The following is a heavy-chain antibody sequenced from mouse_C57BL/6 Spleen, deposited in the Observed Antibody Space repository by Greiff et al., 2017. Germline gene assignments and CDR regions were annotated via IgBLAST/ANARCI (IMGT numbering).Heavy chain of an antibody. D-gene: IGHD1-1*01. Sequence: VQLQQSGPELVKPGDSVKISCKASGYSFTGYFMNWVMQSHGKSLEWIGRINPYNGDTFYNQKFKGKATLTVDKSSSTAHMELRSLTSEDSAVYYCARGGYYYGSSYDFDVWGTGTTVTVSS. CDR3: ARGGYYYGSSYDFDV. CDR1: GYSFTGYF. V-gene: IGHV1-20*01. J-gene: IGHJ1*03. CDR2: INPYNGDT.